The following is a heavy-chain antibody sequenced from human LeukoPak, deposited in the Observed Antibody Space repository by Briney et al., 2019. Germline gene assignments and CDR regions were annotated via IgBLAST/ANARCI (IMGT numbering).Heavy chain of an antibody. Sequence: GGSLRLSCADSGFTLSSYNMNWVRQAPGKGLEWVSSISCSSSYIYQADSVKGRFTISRDNSKNTLYLQMNNLRAEDSAVYYCAKDLSGYGPYWYFDLWGRGTLVTVSS. CDR2: ISCSSSYI. D-gene: IGHD6-25*01. CDR3: AKDLSGYGPYWYFDL. V-gene: IGHV3-21*04. CDR1: GFTLSSYN. J-gene: IGHJ2*01.